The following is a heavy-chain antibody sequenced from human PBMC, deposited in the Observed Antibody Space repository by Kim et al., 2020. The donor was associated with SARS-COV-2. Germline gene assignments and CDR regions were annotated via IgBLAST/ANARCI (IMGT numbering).Heavy chain of an antibody. Sequence: GGKTDYAAPVKGRFTISREDSENTLYQQMNSLKTEDTAVYYCTTYSRRAYWGQGTLVTVSS. CDR2: GGKT. J-gene: IGHJ4*02. D-gene: IGHD6-13*01. CDR3: TTYSRRAY. V-gene: IGHV3-15*01.